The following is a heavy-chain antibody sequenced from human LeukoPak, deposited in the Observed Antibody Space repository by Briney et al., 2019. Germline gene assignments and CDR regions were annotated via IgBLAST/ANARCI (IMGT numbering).Heavy chain of an antibody. J-gene: IGHJ4*02. Sequence: ASVKVSCKASGYTFTSYDINWVRQATGQGPESMGWMSPNSGNTGYAQKFQGRVTMTRSTSMSTAYMELSSLRSEDTAVYYCARGPPNWGYDYWGQGTLVTVSS. CDR3: ARGPPNWGYDY. CDR2: MSPNSGNT. D-gene: IGHD7-27*01. V-gene: IGHV1-8*01. CDR1: GYTFTSYD.